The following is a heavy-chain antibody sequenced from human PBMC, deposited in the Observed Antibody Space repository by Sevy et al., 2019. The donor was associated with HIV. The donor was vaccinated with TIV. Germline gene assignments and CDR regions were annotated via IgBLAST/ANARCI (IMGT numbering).Heavy chain of an antibody. D-gene: IGHD1-7*01. CDR2: LSSSTSTI. CDR1: GFSFSGYN. CDR3: ARDSSWNYDSYFYGMDV. Sequence: GGPLRLSCAASGFSFSGYNMNWVRQAPGKGLEWVSYLSSSTSTIHYADSVKGRFTISRDNAKNSLFLQMNSLRDEDTAVYYCARDSSWNYDSYFYGMDVWGQGTTVTVSS. J-gene: IGHJ6*02. V-gene: IGHV3-48*02.